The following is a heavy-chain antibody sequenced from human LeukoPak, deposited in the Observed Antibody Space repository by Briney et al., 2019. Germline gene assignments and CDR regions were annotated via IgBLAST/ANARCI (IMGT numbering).Heavy chain of an antibody. J-gene: IGHJ4*02. CDR3: ARALGGYYDILTGYPSYFDY. D-gene: IGHD3-9*01. CDR1: GGSISSYY. CDR2: IYYSGST. V-gene: IGHV4-59*01. Sequence: SETLSLTCTVSGGSISSYYWSWIRQPPGKGLEWIGYIYYSGSTNYNPSLKSRVTISVDTSKNQFSLKLSSVTAADTAVYYCARALGGYYDILTGYPSYFDYWGQGTLVTVSS.